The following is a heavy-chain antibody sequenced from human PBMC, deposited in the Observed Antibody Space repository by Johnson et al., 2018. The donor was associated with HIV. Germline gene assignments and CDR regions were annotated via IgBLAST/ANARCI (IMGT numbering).Heavy chain of an antibody. CDR3: ARRRRDGDSFDI. J-gene: IGHJ3*02. Sequence: QVQLVESGGGVVQPGRYLRLSSAASGFTFSSYVMHWVRQAPGKGLEWVAIISYDGSNKYYADCVKGRFTISRDNSKNTLYLQMKSLRAEDTAVYYCARRRRDGDSFDIWGQGTRVTVSS. CDR2: ISYDGSNK. D-gene: IGHD5-24*01. CDR1: GFTFSSYV. V-gene: IGHV3-30-3*01.